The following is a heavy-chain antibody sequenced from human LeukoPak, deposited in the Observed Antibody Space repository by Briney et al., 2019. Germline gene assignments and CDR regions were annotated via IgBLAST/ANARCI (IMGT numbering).Heavy chain of an antibody. CDR2: IYTSGST. J-gene: IGHJ1*01. V-gene: IGHV4-61*02. D-gene: IGHD7-27*01. Sequence: PSQTLSLTCTVSGGSISSGSYYWSWIRQPAGKGLEWIGRIYTSGSTNYNPSLKSRVTISVDTSKNQFSLKLSSVTAADTAVYYCARHGDPGSVIYFQHWGQGTLVTVSS. CDR3: ARHGDPGSVIYFQH. CDR1: GGSISSGSYY.